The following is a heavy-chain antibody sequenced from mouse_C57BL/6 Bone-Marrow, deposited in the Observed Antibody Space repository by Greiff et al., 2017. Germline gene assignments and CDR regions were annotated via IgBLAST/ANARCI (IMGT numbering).Heavy chain of an antibody. J-gene: IGHJ4*01. V-gene: IGHV5-15*04. CDR2: ISNLAYSI. Sequence: DVMLVESGGGLVQPGGSLKLSCAASGFTFSDYGMAWVRQAPRKGPEWVAFISNLAYSIYYADTVTGRFTISRENAKNTLYLEMSSLRSEDTAMYYCARRITTVVAEDYAMDYWGQGTSVTVSS. CDR3: ARRITTVVAEDYAMDY. CDR1: GFTFSDYG. D-gene: IGHD1-1*01.